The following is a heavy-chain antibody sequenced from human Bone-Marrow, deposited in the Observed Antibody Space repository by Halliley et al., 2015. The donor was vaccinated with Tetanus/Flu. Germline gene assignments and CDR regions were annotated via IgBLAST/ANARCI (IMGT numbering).Heavy chain of an antibody. CDR2: ISGRGGSP. D-gene: IGHD3-3*01. Sequence: ISGRGGSPYYADSVKGRFPISRDNSKNTLYLQMNSLRAEDTAVYYCAKAPRPSITIPTSWGQGTLVTVSS. CDR3: AKAPRPSITIPTS. J-gene: IGHJ4*02. V-gene: IGHV3-23*01.